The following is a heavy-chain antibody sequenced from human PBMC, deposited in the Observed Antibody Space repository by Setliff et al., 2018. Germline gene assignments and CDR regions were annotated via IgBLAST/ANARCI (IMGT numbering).Heavy chain of an antibody. Sequence: ASETLSLTCTVSGGSINNYYWSWIRQPAGKGLGWIGRVYSNVGTNFNPSLKSRVTMSVDASKNQISLKLMSVTAADTAVYYCASRNSDGGPEYFQHWGQGALVTVSS. V-gene: IGHV4-4*07. CDR2: VYSNVGT. CDR3: ASRNSDGGPEYFQH. J-gene: IGHJ1*01. CDR1: GGSINNYY. D-gene: IGHD1-26*01.